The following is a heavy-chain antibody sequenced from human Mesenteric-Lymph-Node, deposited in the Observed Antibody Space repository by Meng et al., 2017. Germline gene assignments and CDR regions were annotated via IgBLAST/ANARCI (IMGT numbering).Heavy chain of an antibody. CDR1: GFTFGDYA. CDR2: IRSKAYGGTT. J-gene: IGHJ6*02. D-gene: IGHD2-21*01. V-gene: IGHV3-49*03. CDR3: TREGGDGYYYYYGMDV. Sequence: GESLKISCTASGFTFGDYAMSWFRQAPEKGLEWVGFIRSKAYGGTTEYAASVKGRFTISRDDSKSIAYLQMNSLKTEDTAVYYCTREGGDGYYYYYGMDVWGQGTTVTVSS.